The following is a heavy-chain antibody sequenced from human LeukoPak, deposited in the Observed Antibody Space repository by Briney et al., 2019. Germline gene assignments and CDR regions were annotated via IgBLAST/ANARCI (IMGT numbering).Heavy chain of an antibody. CDR3: ARVERQQLVQNWFDP. V-gene: IGHV4-30-2*03. CDR2: IYYSVTT. Sequence: PSETLSLTCDVSGDSINTGVYSWSWIRQPPGKGLEWIGFIYYSVTTYYNPSLKSRVTISVDTSKNQFSLKLSSVTAADTAVYYCARVERQQLVQNWFDPWGQGTLVTVSS. CDR1: GDSINTGVYS. D-gene: IGHD6-13*01. J-gene: IGHJ5*02.